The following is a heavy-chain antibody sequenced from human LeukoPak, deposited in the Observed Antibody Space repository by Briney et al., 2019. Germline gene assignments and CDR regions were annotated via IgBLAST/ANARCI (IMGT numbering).Heavy chain of an antibody. V-gene: IGHV4-61*02. CDR2: IYTSGST. D-gene: IGHD3-3*01. J-gene: IGHJ4*02. CDR1: GGSISSGSYY. Sequence: PSQTLSLTCTVSGGSISSGSYYWSWIRQPAGKGLEWIGRIYTSGSTNYNPSLKSRVTISVDTSKNQFSLKLSSVTAADTAVYYCASARGFLEGVDYWGQGTLVTVSS. CDR3: ASARGFLEGVDY.